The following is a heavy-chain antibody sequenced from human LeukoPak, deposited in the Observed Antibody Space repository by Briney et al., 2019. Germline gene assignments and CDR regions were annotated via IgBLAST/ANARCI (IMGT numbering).Heavy chain of an antibody. J-gene: IGHJ3*02. CDR2: ISSSSSYI. V-gene: IGHV3-21*01. D-gene: IGHD6-19*01. Sequence: GGSLRLSCAASGFTFSSYSMNWVRQAPGKGLEWVSSISSSSSYIYYADSVKGRFTISRDNAKNSLYLQMNSLRAEDTAVYYCARDGWGSSGRPGAFDIWGQETMVTVSS. CDR1: GFTFSSYS. CDR3: ARDGWGSSGRPGAFDI.